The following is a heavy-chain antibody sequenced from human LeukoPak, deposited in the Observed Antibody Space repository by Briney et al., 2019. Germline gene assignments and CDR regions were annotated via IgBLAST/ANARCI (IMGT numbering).Heavy chain of an antibody. CDR1: GYRLTSYW. V-gene: IGHV5-51*01. CDR3: ARRIAVAGRSDFQH. CDR2: IYPGDSDT. Sequence: GESLKTSCKGSGYRLTSYWIGRVRQMPGKGLEGMGIIYPGDSDTRYSPFSQGQVTISADKSISTAYLQWSSLKASDTAMYYCARRIAVAGRSDFQHWGQGTLVTVSS. D-gene: IGHD6-19*01. J-gene: IGHJ1*01.